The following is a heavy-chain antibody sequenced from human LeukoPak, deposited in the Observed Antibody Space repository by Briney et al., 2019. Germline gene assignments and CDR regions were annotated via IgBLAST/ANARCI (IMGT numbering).Heavy chain of an antibody. CDR1: GFTFSSYG. Sequence: PGGSLRLSCAASGFTFSSYGMHWVRQAPGKGLEWVAVISYDGSNKYYADSVKGRFTISRDNSKNTLYLQMSSLRVEDTALYYCAKDKGIAAAPLDYMDVWGKGTTVTVSS. V-gene: IGHV3-30*18. J-gene: IGHJ6*03. CDR3: AKDKGIAAAPLDYMDV. CDR2: ISYDGSNK. D-gene: IGHD6-13*01.